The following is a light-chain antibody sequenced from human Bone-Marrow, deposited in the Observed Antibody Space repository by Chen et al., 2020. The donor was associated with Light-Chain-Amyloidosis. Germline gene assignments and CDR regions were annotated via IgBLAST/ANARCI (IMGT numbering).Light chain of an antibody. CDR3: QSDDIAKV. Sequence: NFVLIQPHSVSESPGKTVTISCTRSSGYIASNYVHWYQQRPGRSPTIVIYEANQRPSGVPDRCSGSIDRSSNSASLTISGLKTEDEGDYYCQSDDIAKVFGGGTKVTVL. J-gene: IGLJ2*01. CDR2: EAN. V-gene: IGLV6-57*01. CDR1: SGYIASNY.